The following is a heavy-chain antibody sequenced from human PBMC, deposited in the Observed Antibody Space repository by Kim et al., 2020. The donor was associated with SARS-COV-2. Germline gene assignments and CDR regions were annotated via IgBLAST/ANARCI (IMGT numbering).Heavy chain of an antibody. CDR2: INHSGST. Sequence: SETLSLTCAVYGESFSGYYWSWIRQPPGKGLEWIGEINHSGSTNYNSSLKSRVTISIDTSKNQLSLKLISVTAADTAVYYCAARGTVRGVIIADSWGRGTLVTVSS. V-gene: IGHV4-34*01. J-gene: IGHJ4*02. CDR3: AARGTVRGVIIADS. CDR1: GESFSGYY. D-gene: IGHD3-10*01.